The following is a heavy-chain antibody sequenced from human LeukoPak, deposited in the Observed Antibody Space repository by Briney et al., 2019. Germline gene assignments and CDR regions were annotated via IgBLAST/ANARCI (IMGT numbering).Heavy chain of an antibody. CDR3: VKEYHSRGFGAYFDY. CDR2: ISGSGGST. J-gene: IGHJ4*02. CDR1: GFTFSSYA. V-gene: IGHV3-23*01. Sequence: GGSLRLSCAASGFTFSSYAMSWVRQAPGKGLEWVSAISGSGGSTYYADSVKGRFTISRDNSKNTLYLQMNSLRAEDTAVYYCVKEYHSRGFGAYFDYWGQGTLVTVSS. D-gene: IGHD3-3*01.